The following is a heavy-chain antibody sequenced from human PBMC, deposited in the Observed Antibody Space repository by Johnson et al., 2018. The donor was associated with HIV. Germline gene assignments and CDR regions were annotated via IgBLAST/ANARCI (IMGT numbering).Heavy chain of an antibody. CDR1: GFTFSSYA. CDR2: ISYDGSNK. V-gene: IGHV3-30*04. J-gene: IGHJ3*02. CDR3: AKGDPSGYDSSGSLEAFDI. D-gene: IGHD3-22*01. Sequence: QVQLVESGGGVVQPGRSLRLSCAASGFTFSSYAMHWVRQAPGKGLEWVAVISYDGSNKYYADSVKGRFTISRDNSKNTLYLQMNSRRAEETAVYYCAKGDPSGYDSSGSLEAFDIWGQGTMVTVSS.